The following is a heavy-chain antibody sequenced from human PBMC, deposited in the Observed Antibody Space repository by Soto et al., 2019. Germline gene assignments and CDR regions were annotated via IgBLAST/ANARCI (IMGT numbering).Heavy chain of an antibody. CDR1: GYTLTELS. D-gene: IGHD3-22*01. Sequence: SCKVSGYTLTELSMHWVRQAPGKGLEWVAVISYDGSNKYYADSVKGRFTISRVNSKNTLYLQMNSLRAEDTAVYYCAKEGPHYYDSSGYYLDYWGQGTLVTVSS. CDR3: AKEGPHYYDSSGYYLDY. V-gene: IGHV3-30*18. CDR2: ISYDGSNK. J-gene: IGHJ4*02.